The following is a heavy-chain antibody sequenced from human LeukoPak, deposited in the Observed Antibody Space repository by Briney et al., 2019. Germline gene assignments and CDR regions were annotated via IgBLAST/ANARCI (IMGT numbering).Heavy chain of an antibody. CDR3: AKDAVVVPAATFDY. Sequence: AGGSLRLSCAASGFTFSSNAMSWVRQAPGKGLEWVSGISGSGGSTYYADSVKGRFTISRDNSKNTLYLQMNSLRAEDTAVYYCAKDAVVVPAATFDYWGQGTLVTVSS. CDR1: GFTFSSNA. D-gene: IGHD2-2*01. CDR2: ISGSGGST. V-gene: IGHV3-23*01. J-gene: IGHJ4*02.